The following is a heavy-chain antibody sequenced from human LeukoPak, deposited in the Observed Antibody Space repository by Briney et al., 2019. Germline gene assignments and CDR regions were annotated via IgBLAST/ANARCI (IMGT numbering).Heavy chain of an antibody. D-gene: IGHD3-22*01. CDR3: ARLADYDSSGYLSY. Sequence: ASVKVSCKASGYTFTRYYMHWVRQAPGQGLEWMGIINPSGGSARYAQKVQGRVTMTRDTATSTVYMEVSSLRSEDTAVYYCARLADYDSSGYLSYWGQGTLVTVSS. CDR2: INPSGGSA. CDR1: GYTFTRYY. V-gene: IGHV1-46*01. J-gene: IGHJ4*02.